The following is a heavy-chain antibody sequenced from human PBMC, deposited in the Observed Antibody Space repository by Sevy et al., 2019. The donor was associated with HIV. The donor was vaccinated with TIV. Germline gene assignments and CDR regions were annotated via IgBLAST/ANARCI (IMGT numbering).Heavy chain of an antibody. D-gene: IGHD4-17*01. Sequence: SETLSLTCTLSGDSISSYYSTWVRLPPGKGLEWIGYLYYSGITNYNPSLKSRVTISIDTSKNQFSLKLSSVTAADTAVYYCARGLAYYFDSWGQGTLVTVSS. CDR1: GDSISSYY. V-gene: IGHV4-59*08. CDR3: ARGLAYYFDS. CDR2: LYYSGIT. J-gene: IGHJ4*02.